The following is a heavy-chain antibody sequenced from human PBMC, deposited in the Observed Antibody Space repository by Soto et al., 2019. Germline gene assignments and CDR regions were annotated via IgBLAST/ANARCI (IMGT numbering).Heavy chain of an antibody. D-gene: IGHD3-22*01. CDR1: GYSFAGYW. CDR2: IDPSDSQT. V-gene: IGHV5-10-1*01. CDR3: ARQIYDSDTGPNFQYSFDS. J-gene: IGHJ4*02. Sequence: GESLKISCKGSGYSFAGYWITWVRQKPGKGLEWMGRIDPSDSQTYYSPSFRGHVAISVTKSITTVFLQWSSLRASDTAMYYCARQIYDSDTGPNFQYSFDSWGQGTPVTVSS.